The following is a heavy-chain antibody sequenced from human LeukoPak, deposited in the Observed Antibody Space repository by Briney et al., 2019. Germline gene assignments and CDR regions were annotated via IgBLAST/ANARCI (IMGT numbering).Heavy chain of an antibody. CDR3: AATLGYCSGGSCFALPDY. D-gene: IGHD2-15*01. Sequence: SVKVSCKASGFTFTSSAMQWVRQSRGQRLEWIGWIVVGSGNTNYAQKFQERVTITRDMSTSTAYMGLSSLRSEDTAVYYCAATLGYCSGGSCFALPDYWGQGTLVTVSS. CDR2: IVVGSGNT. J-gene: IGHJ4*02. CDR1: GFTFTSSA. V-gene: IGHV1-58*02.